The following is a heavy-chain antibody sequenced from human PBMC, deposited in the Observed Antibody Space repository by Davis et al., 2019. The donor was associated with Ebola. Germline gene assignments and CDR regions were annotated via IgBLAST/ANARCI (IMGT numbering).Heavy chain of an antibody. V-gene: IGHV5-51*01. CDR3: ARMPRGYLDEGYALDV. CDR1: GYMFAKYW. CDR2: AYPGDSDI. J-gene: IGHJ6*02. Sequence: GESLKISCQGSGYMFAKYWIGWVRQVSGKGLEWMGIAYPGDSDITYSPSFQGQVTISVDKSLSTTFLQWSTLKASDTAIYYCARMPRGYLDEGYALDVWGQGTTVTVSS. D-gene: IGHD2-15*01.